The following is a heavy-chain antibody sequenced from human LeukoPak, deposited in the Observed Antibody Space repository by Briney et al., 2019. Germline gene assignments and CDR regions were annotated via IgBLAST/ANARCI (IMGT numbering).Heavy chain of an antibody. Sequence: SETLSLTCTVSGGSISSYYWSWIRQTPGKGLEWIGDIYDSGSTNYNPSLKSPVTISVDTSKNQFSLKLSSVTAADTAVYYCARSNSYDSGGYTFDYWGQGTLATVSS. D-gene: IGHD3-22*01. CDR2: IYDSGST. CDR3: ARSNSYDSGGYTFDY. CDR1: GGSISSYY. J-gene: IGHJ4*02. V-gene: IGHV4-59*08.